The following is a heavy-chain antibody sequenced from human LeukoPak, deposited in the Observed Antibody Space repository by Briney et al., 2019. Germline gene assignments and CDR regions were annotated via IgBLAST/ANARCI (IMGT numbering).Heavy chain of an antibody. CDR2: ISNNGGTT. CDR1: GFTLSSYA. V-gene: IGHV3-64*04. Sequence: GGSLRLSCSASGFTLSSYAMHWVRQAPGRGLEYVSSISNNGGTTYYADSVKGRFTISRDNSKNSLYLQMNSLRTEDTALYYCAKDLPQYYDFWSGYYGGFDYWGQGTLVTVSS. J-gene: IGHJ4*02. D-gene: IGHD3-3*01. CDR3: AKDLPQYYDFWSGYYGGFDY.